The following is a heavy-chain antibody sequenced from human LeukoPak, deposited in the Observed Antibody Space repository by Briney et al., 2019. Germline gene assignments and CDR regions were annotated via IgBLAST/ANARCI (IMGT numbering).Heavy chain of an antibody. CDR2: ISGSGGST. J-gene: IGHJ6*03. V-gene: IGHV3-23*01. Sequence: GGSLRLSCAASGFTYRIYAMSWVRQAPGKGLEWVSAISGSGGSTYYADSAKGRFTISRDNSKSTLYLQMNSLTAEDTAVYYCAKMRGQYYHSYYMDAWGKGTTVTVSS. CDR3: AKMRGQYYHSYYMDA. CDR1: GFTYRIYA.